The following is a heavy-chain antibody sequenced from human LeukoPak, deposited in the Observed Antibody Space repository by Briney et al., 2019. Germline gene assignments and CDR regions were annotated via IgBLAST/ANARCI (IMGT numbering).Heavy chain of an antibody. D-gene: IGHD3-10*01. CDR3: AKLMVRGTSFDY. CDR2: INSDGRSI. Sequence: GGSLRLSCAASGFTFSIYWMHWVRQAPGKGLVRVSRINSDGRSIIYADSVKGRFTISRDNAKNTLYLQMNSLRAEDTAVYYCAKLMVRGTSFDYWGQGTLVTVSS. V-gene: IGHV3-74*01. J-gene: IGHJ4*02. CDR1: GFTFSIYW.